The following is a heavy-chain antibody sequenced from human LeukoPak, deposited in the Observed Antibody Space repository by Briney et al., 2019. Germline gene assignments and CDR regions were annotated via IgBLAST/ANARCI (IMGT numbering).Heavy chain of an antibody. J-gene: IGHJ5*02. D-gene: IGHD5-24*01. CDR1: GGSFSGYY. V-gene: IGHV4-34*01. Sequence: SETLSLTCAVYGGSFSGYYWSWIRQPPGKGLEWIGEINHSGSTNYNPSLKSRVTISVDTSKNQFSLKLSSVTAADTAVYYCARTATVIKGGWFDPRGQGTLVTVSS. CDR2: INHSGST. CDR3: ARTATVIKGGWFDP.